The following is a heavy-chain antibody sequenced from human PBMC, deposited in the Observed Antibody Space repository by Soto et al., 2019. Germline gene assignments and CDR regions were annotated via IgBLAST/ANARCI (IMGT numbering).Heavy chain of an antibody. CDR1: GSTFTSYA. J-gene: IGHJ4*02. D-gene: IGHD1-26*01. V-gene: IGHV1-3*01. CDR3: SRAVGAALDDY. Sequence: ASVKVSCKASGSTFTSYAMHWVRQAPGQRLERMGWINAGNGNTKYSQKFQGRVTITRDTSASTAYMELSSLRSEDTAVYYCSRAVGAALDDYWGQGTLVTVSA. CDR2: INAGNGNT.